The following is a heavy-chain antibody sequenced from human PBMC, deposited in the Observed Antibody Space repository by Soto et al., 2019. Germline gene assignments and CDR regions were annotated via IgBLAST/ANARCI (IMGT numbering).Heavy chain of an antibody. J-gene: IGHJ6*02. Sequence: SETLSLTCAVYGGSFSAYYWSWIRQPPGKGLEWIGEINHSGSTNYNPSLKSRVTISVDTSKNQFSLKLSSVTAADTAVYYCASRVRYFDWLLYYYYYGMDVWGQGTTVTVSS. D-gene: IGHD3-9*01. CDR2: INHSGST. CDR1: GGSFSAYY. CDR3: ASRVRYFDWLLYYYYYGMDV. V-gene: IGHV4-34*01.